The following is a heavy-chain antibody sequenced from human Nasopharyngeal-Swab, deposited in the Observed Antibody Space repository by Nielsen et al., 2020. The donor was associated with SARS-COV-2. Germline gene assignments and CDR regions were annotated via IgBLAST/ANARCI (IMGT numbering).Heavy chain of an antibody. CDR2: ISSSGTDT. Sequence: GGSLRLSCAVSGLPFNNYAVTWVRQAPGKGLEWVSIISSSGTDTYYADYVKGRFTISRDNSKNTLYLQMNSLRAEDTAVYYCAKGTITMVRGVIGWFDPWGQGTLVTVSS. CDR3: AKGTITMVRGVIGWFDP. D-gene: IGHD3-10*01. CDR1: GLPFNNYA. V-gene: IGHV3-23*01. J-gene: IGHJ5*02.